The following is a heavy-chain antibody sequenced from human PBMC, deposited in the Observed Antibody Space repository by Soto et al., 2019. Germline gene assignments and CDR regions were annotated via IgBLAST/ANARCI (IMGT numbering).Heavy chain of an antibody. Sequence: EVQLVESGGGLVKPGGSLRLSCAASGFTFSSYSMNWVRQAPGKGLEWVSSISSSSSYIDYADSVKGRFTISRDNAKNSLYLQMTSLRAEDTAVYYCARDQPGYSYGYGLGYWGQGTLVTVSS. CDR2: ISSSSSYI. CDR3: ARDQPGYSYGYGLGY. J-gene: IGHJ4*02. D-gene: IGHD5-18*01. V-gene: IGHV3-21*01. CDR1: GFTFSSYS.